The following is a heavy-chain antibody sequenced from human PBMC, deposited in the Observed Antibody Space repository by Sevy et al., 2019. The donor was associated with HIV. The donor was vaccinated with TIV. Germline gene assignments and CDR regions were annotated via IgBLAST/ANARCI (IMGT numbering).Heavy chain of an antibody. CDR2: INPSGGST. D-gene: IGHD6-13*01. Sequence: ASVKVSCKASGYTFTSYYIHWVRQAPGQGLEWMGIINPSGGSTIYAQKFQGRVTLTRDTSTNKVYMELSSLRDEDTAGYYCARAAAAGRRLDYWGQGTLVTVSS. CDR1: GYTFTSYY. V-gene: IGHV1-46*01. CDR3: ARAAAAGRRLDY. J-gene: IGHJ4*02.